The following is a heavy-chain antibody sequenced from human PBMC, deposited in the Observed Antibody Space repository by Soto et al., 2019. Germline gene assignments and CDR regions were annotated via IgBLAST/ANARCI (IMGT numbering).Heavy chain of an antibody. V-gene: IGHV3-7*04. J-gene: IGHJ5*02. Sequence: EVQLVESGGGLVQPGGSLRLSCAASGFTFNSYWMTWVRQAPGKGLEWVANIKQDGSEKYYVDSVKGRFTISRDNAKNSLYLHMNSLRPEDTAVYYCARGWGLDPWGQGTLVTVSS. D-gene: IGHD1-26*01. CDR3: ARGWGLDP. CDR1: GFTFNSYW. CDR2: IKQDGSEK.